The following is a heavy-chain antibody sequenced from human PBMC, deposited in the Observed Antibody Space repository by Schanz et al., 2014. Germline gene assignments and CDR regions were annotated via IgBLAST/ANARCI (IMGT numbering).Heavy chain of an antibody. D-gene: IGHD3-10*01. CDR2: ISSSSSTI. CDR1: GFTFSSYS. J-gene: IGHJ5*02. Sequence: EVQLVESGGGLVQPGGSLRLSCAASGFTFSSYSMNWVRQAPGKGLEWVSYISSSSSTIYYADSVKGRFTISRDNAKNSLYLQMNSLRDEDTAVYYCARDSDRATMVRIYNWFDPWGQGTLVTVSS. CDR3: ARDSDRATMVRIYNWFDP. V-gene: IGHV3-48*02.